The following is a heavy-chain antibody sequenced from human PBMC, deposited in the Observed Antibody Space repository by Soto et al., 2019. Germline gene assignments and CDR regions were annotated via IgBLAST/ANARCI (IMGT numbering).Heavy chain of an antibody. V-gene: IGHV4-39*01. Sequence: SETLSLTCTVSGGSISSSSYYWGWIRQPPGKGLEWIGNIYYSGSTYYNPSLRSRLTISVDTSKNQFSLKLSSVTAADTAVYYCARRGPAVVVDYWGQGTLVTVSS. CDR1: GGSISSSSYY. CDR3: ARRGPAVVVDY. CDR2: IYYSGST. J-gene: IGHJ4*02. D-gene: IGHD2-2*01.